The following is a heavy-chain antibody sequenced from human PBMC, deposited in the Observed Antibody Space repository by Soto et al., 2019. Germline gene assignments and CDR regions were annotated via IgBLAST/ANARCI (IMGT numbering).Heavy chain of an antibody. CDR3: ARDPVDSDGNLGSFDI. Sequence: QVQLVQSGAEVKKPGSSVKVSCKASGGTFSNYAISWVRQAPGHGLEWMGGIVPLFNTSHYAQNFQGRVTITADELTNTAYMVLSSLRYEDMAVYYCARDPVDSDGNLGSFDIWGQGTMVTVTS. CDR1: GGTFSNYA. CDR2: IVPLFNTS. D-gene: IGHD2-15*01. J-gene: IGHJ3*02. V-gene: IGHV1-69*01.